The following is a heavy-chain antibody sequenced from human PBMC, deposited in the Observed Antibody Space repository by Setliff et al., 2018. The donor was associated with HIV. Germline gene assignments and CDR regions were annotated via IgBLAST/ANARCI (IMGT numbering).Heavy chain of an antibody. Sequence: SETLSLTCTVSGGSISSGSYYWSWIRQPAGKGLEWIGRIYTSGSTNYNPSLKSRVTISVDTSKNQFSLKLSSVTAADTAVYYCARSVFGRWLQLGGNWFDPWGQGTLVTVS. D-gene: IGHD1-1*01. J-gene: IGHJ5*02. CDR2: IYTSGST. CDR1: GGSISSGSYY. V-gene: IGHV4-61*02. CDR3: ARSVFGRWLQLGGNWFDP.